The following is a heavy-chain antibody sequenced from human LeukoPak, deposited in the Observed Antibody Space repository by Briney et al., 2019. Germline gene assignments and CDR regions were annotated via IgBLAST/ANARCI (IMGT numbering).Heavy chain of an antibody. CDR3: ARDGIVVVPAASLGYYYYYMDV. V-gene: IGHV1-46*01. CDR2: INPSGGST. J-gene: IGHJ6*03. Sequence: GASVKVSCKASGYTFTSYYMRWVRHAPGQGLEWMGIINPSGGSTSYAQRFQCRVTMTRDMSTSTVYMELSSLRSEDTAVYYCARDGIVVVPAASLGYYYYYMDVWGKGTTVTVSS. CDR1: GYTFTSYY. D-gene: IGHD2-2*01.